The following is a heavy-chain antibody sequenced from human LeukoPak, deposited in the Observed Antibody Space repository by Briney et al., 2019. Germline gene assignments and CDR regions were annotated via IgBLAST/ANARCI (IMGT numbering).Heavy chain of an antibody. Sequence: GGSLRLSCAASGFTFSSYAMSWVRQAPGKGLEWVSAISGSGGSTYYADSVKGRFTISRDNSKSTLYLQMNSLRAEDTAVYYCARGGGQWPFDYWGQGTLVTVSS. CDR2: ISGSGGST. V-gene: IGHV3-23*01. CDR1: GFTFSSYA. J-gene: IGHJ4*02. CDR3: ARGGGQWPFDY. D-gene: IGHD6-19*01.